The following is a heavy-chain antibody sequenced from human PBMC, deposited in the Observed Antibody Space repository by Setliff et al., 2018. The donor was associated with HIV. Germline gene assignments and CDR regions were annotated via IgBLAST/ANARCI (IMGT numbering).Heavy chain of an antibody. D-gene: IGHD1-1*01. CDR3: AGGLVSQKVPFDP. CDR1: GGTFTRNC. J-gene: IGHJ5*02. Sequence: ASVKVSCKVSGGTFTRNCISWVRQAPGQGLEWMANFDPEDGETFYAQKFQGRLTMTEDTSTDTAYMELSSLGSEDTAVYYCAGGLVSQKVPFDPWGQGTLVTVSS. V-gene: IGHV1-24*01. CDR2: FDPEDGET.